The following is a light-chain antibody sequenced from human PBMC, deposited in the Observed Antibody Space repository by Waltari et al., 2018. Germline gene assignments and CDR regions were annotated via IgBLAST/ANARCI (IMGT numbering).Light chain of an antibody. CDR2: NVN. CDR3: SSYTASSTWV. V-gene: IGLV2-14*03. J-gene: IGLJ3*02. Sequence: QPALTQPASVSGSPGQSITLSCTGTSNDVGGYNYVSWYQQYPGKAPTLMIYNVNKRPSGVSNRFSGSKSGNTASLTISGLQAEDEAHYHCSSYTASSTWVFGGGTKVTVL. CDR1: SNDVGGYNY.